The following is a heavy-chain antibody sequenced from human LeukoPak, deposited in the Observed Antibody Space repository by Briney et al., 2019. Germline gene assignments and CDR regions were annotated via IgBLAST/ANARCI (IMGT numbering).Heavy chain of an antibody. CDR1: GFTFSSYA. V-gene: IGHV3-23*01. CDR2: ISGSGGST. Sequence: PGGSLRLSCAASGFTFSSYAMSWVRQAPGKGLEWVSAISGSGGSTYYADSVKGRFTISRDNSKNTLYLQTNSLRAEDTAVCYCANSLDYGGKKYFDYWGQGTLVTVSS. D-gene: IGHD4-23*01. CDR3: ANSLDYGGKKYFDY. J-gene: IGHJ4*02.